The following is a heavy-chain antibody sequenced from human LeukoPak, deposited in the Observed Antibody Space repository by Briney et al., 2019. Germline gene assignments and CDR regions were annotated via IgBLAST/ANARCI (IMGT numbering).Heavy chain of an antibody. D-gene: IGHD3-10*01. Sequence: SETLSLTCTVSGDSISSSGYYWGWIRQPPGKGLEWIGIIHFSGTTYYNPSLKSRVTISVDTSKNQFSLMLTSVTAADTAVYYCARFRGVVSSSLLDFWGQGTLVTVSS. V-gene: IGHV4-39*01. CDR3: ARFRGVVSSSLLDF. CDR1: GDSISSSGYY. CDR2: IHFSGTT. J-gene: IGHJ4*02.